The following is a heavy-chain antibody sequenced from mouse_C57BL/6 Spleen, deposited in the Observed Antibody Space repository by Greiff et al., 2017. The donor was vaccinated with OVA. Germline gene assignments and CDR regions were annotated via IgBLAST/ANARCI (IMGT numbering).Heavy chain of an antibody. CDR1: GYTFTDYN. J-gene: IGHJ2*01. CDR2: INPNNGGT. V-gene: IGHV1-22*01. CDR3: ARDDGYVYYFDY. D-gene: IGHD2-3*01. Sequence: VQLKQSGPELVKPGASVKMSCKASGYTFTDYNMHWVKQSHGKSLEWIGYINPNNGGTSYNQKFKGKATLTVNKSSSTAYMELRSLTSEDSAVYYCARDDGYVYYFDYWGQGTTLTVSS.